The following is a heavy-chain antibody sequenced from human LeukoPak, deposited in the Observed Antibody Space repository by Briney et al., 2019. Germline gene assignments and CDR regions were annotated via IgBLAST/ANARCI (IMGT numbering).Heavy chain of an antibody. CDR3: ARHRLSYGIAAAGTDDAFDI. J-gene: IGHJ3*02. V-gene: IGHV4-4*09. CDR1: GGSISSYY. Sequence: SETLSLTCTVSGGSISSYYWSWIRQPPGKGLEWIGYIYTSGSTNYNPSLKSRVTISVDTSKSQFSLKLSSVTAADTAVYYCARHRLSYGIAAAGTDDAFDIWGQGTMVTVSS. CDR2: IYTSGST. D-gene: IGHD6-13*01.